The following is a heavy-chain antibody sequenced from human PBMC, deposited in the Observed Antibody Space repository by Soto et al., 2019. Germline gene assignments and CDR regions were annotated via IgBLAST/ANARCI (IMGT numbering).Heavy chain of an antibody. Sequence: SETLSLTCAVYGGSFSGYYWSWIRQPPGKGLEWIGEINHSGSTNYNPSLKSRVTISVDTSKNQFSLKLSSVTAVDTAVYYCARGPAFWSGYYLDYWGQGTLVTVSS. CDR1: GGSFSGYY. CDR3: ARGPAFWSGYYLDY. J-gene: IGHJ4*02. CDR2: INHSGST. D-gene: IGHD3-3*01. V-gene: IGHV4-34*01.